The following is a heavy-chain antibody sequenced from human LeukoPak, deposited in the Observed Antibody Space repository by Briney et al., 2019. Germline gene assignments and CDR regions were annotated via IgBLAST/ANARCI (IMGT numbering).Heavy chain of an antibody. D-gene: IGHD2-2*02. V-gene: IGHV3-7*01. CDR3: ASRGGYCSSTACYNWFDP. J-gene: IGHJ5*02. CDR1: GFPFSSYW. CDR2: IKQGGSEK. Sequence: GGSLRLTCVASGFPFSSYWMTWVRQAPGKGLERVANIKQGGSEKDYVDSVKGRFTISRDNAKNSLYLQMNSLRAEDTAVYYCASRGGYCSSTACYNWFDPWGQGTLVTVSS.